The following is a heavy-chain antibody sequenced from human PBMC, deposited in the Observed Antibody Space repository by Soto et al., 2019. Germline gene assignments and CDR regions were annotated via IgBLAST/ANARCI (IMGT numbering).Heavy chain of an antibody. V-gene: IGHV4-59*08. CDR3: ARGGYDSTKFDY. CDR1: GGSISSLY. J-gene: IGHJ4*02. Sequence: LQTLSLTCTVSGGSISSLYWSWIRQPPGKGLEWIGYIYYSGSTNYNPSLKSRVTISVDTSKNQFSLKLSSVTAADTAVYYCARGGYDSTKFDYWGQGTLVTVSS. CDR2: IYYSGST. D-gene: IGHD5-12*01.